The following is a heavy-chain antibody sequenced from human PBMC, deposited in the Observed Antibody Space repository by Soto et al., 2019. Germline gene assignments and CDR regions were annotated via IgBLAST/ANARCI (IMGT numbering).Heavy chain of an antibody. Sequence: ASVKVSCKASGYTFTSYGISWVRQAPGQGLEWMGWISAYNGNTNYAQKLQGRVTMTTDTSTSTAYMELRSLRSDDTAVYYCAIIFFSSTSCYAKYYYYYGMDVWGQGTTVTVSS. J-gene: IGHJ6*02. D-gene: IGHD2-2*01. V-gene: IGHV1-18*01. CDR3: AIIFFSSTSCYAKYYYYYGMDV. CDR2: ISAYNGNT. CDR1: GYTFTSYG.